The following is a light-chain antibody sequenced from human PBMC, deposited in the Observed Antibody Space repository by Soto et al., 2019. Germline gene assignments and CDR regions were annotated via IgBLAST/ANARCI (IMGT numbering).Light chain of an antibody. J-gene: IGLJ1*01. CDR1: SSDVGGYNY. CDR2: EVS. Sequence: QSALTQPASVSRSPGQSITISCTGTSSDVGGYNYVAWYQQHPGKVPRLMIYEVSNRPSGVSNRFSGSKSGSTASLTISGLQAEDEADYYCISYTSSSTSYVFGTGTKVTVL. CDR3: ISYTSSSTSYV. V-gene: IGLV2-14*01.